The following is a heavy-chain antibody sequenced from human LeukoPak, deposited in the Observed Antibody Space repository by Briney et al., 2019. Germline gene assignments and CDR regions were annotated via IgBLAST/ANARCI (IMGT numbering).Heavy chain of an antibody. V-gene: IGHV4-4*07. CDR2: IYTSGST. CDR1: GGSISSYY. D-gene: IGHD6-13*01. J-gene: IGHJ4*02. Sequence: PSETLSLTCTVSGGSISSYYWSWIRQSAGKGLEWIGRIYTSGSTNYNPSLKSRVTMSEDTSKNQFSLKLSSVTAADTAVYYCAGDYSSSWYSRLDYWGQGTLVTVSS. CDR3: AGDYSSSWYSRLDY.